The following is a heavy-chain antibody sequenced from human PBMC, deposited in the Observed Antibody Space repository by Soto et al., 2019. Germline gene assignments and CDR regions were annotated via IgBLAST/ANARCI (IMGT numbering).Heavy chain of an antibody. CDR2: ISGSGGST. V-gene: IGHV3-23*01. D-gene: IGHD3-3*01. J-gene: IGHJ4*02. CDR1: GFTFSSYA. CDR3: VYYDFWSALQ. Sequence: GSLRLSCADSGFTFSSYAMSWVRQAPGKVLEWVSAISGSGGSTYYADSVKGRFTISRDNSKSTLYLQMNSLRAEDTAVYYCVYYDFWSALQWGQGTRVTVSS.